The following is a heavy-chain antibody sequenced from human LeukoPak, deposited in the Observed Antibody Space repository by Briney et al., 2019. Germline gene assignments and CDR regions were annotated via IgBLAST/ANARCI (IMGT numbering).Heavy chain of an antibody. D-gene: IGHD3-10*01. CDR2: IYYSGST. V-gene: IGHV4-31*01. CDR1: GGSISSGGYY. J-gene: IGHJ5*02. CDR3: ARDQLYGSGPTGFDP. Sequence: SETLSLTCTVSGGSISSGGYYWRWVRQHPGTGLEWIGYIYYSGSTYYNPSLKSPVTISVETSKNQFSLKLSSVTAADTAVYYCARDQLYGSGPTGFDPWGQGTLVTVSS.